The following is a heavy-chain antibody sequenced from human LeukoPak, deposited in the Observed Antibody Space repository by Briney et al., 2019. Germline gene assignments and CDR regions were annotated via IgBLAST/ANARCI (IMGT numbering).Heavy chain of an antibody. V-gene: IGHV3-21*01. CDR1: GFTFSSYS. Sequence: GGSLRLSCVASGFTFSSYSMNWVRQAPGKGLEWVSSITSSSRYIYYADSVKGRFTISRDNAKNSLYLQMNSLRAEDTAIYYCATSPGELEFDYWGQGTLVTVSS. J-gene: IGHJ4*02. D-gene: IGHD1-1*01. CDR2: ITSSSRYI. CDR3: ATSPGELEFDY.